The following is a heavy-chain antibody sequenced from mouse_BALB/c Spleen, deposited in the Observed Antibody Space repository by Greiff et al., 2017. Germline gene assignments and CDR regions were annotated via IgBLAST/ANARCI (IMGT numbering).Heavy chain of an antibody. V-gene: IGHV5-4*02. CDR3: AREYGDYGGWFAY. Sequence: EVKLMESGGGLVKPGGSLKLSCAASGFTFSDYYMYWVRQTPEKRLEWVATISDGGSTYYPDSVKGRFTISRDNARNILYLQMSSLRSEDTAMYYCAREYGDYGGWFAYWGQGTLVTVSA. CDR2: ISDGGST. D-gene: IGHD2-13*01. CDR1: GFTFSDYY. J-gene: IGHJ3*01.